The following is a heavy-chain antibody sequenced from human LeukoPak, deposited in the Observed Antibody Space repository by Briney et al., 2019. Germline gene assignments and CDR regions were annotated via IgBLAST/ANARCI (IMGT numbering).Heavy chain of an antibody. V-gene: IGHV4-59*01. D-gene: IGHD3-10*01. CDR1: GGSISSYY. CDR3: ARDSITMVRGANLGFDP. Sequence: PSETLSLTCTVSGGSISSYYWSWIRQPPGKGLEWIGYIYYSGSTNYSPSLKSRVTISVDTSKNQFSLKLSSVTAADTAVYYCARDSITMVRGANLGFDPWGQGTLVTVSS. CDR2: IYYSGST. J-gene: IGHJ5*02.